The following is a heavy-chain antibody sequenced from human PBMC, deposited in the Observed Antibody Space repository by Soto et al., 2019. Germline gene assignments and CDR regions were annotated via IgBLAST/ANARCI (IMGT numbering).Heavy chain of an antibody. CDR3: ARSVYGDSPDY. CDR1: GGSVNGYY. V-gene: IGHV4-34*01. D-gene: IGHD4-17*01. CDR2: INHTGGT. Sequence: SETLSLTCAVYGGSVNGYYWNWIRQPPGKGLEWIGEINHTGGTHYNPSLKSRVTISVDTSKNQFSLKLSSVTAADTAVYYCARSVYGDSPDYWGQGTLVTVSS. J-gene: IGHJ4*02.